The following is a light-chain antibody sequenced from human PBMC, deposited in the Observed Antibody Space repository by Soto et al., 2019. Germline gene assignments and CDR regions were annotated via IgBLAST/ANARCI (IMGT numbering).Light chain of an antibody. CDR1: NIGSKN. CDR2: RDT. CDR3: QVWDSSTVV. Sequence: SYELTQPLSVSVALGQTARITCGGNNIGSKNVHWYQLNPGQAPVLVIYRDTNRPSGIPERFSGSNSGNTATLAISRAQAGDDADYYCQVWDSSTVVFGGGTKLNVL. V-gene: IGLV3-9*01. J-gene: IGLJ2*01.